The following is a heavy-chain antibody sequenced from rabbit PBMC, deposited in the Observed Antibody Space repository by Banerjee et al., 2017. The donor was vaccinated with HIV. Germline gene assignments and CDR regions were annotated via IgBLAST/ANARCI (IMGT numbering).Heavy chain of an antibody. CDR2: IYTGSGST. CDR1: GFSFSSSYW. V-gene: IGHV1S40*01. CDR3: ARGLGYVDYGYISYGMDL. J-gene: IGHJ6*01. D-gene: IGHD6-1*01. Sequence: QSLEESGGDLVKPGTSLTLTCTASGFSFSSSYWICWVRQAPGKGLEWIGCIYTGSGSTWYASWAKGRFTISKTSSTTVTLQMTSLTAADTATYFCARGLGYVDYGYISYGMDLWGPGTLVTVS.